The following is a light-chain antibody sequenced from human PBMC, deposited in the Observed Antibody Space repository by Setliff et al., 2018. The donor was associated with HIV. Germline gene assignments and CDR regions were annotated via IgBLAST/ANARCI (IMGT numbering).Light chain of an antibody. CDR2: GVT. CDR3: SSYTSTSAYV. CDR1: GRDIGGYNY. J-gene: IGLJ1*01. Sequence: QSVLTQPASVSGSPGQSITISCIGTGRDIGGYNYVSWYQQHPGKAPKLIIYGVTKRSSGVSNRFSGSKAGTTAFLTISGLQAEDEADYYCSSYTSTSAYVFGTGTKVTVL. V-gene: IGLV2-14*03.